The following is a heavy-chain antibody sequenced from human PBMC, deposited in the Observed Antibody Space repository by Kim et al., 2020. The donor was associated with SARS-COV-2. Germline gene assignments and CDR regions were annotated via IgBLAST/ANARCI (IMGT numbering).Heavy chain of an antibody. CDR3: ARHRAWGPGFDA. J-gene: IGHJ4*02. D-gene: IGHD1-26*01. Sequence: SETLSLICSVSGDSVSASSNYWGWIRQPRGKGLEWIGYMYYSGRTNFNPSLESRVTISIDTAKNQFSLGLTSVTTADTGMYYCARHRAWGPGFDAWGQG. CDR2: MYYSGRT. V-gene: IGHV4-61*01. CDR1: GDSVSASSNY.